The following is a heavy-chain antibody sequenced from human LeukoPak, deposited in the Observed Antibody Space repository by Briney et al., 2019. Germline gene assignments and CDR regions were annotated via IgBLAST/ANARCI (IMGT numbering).Heavy chain of an antibody. D-gene: IGHD6-19*01. V-gene: IGHV3-9*03. J-gene: IGHJ4*02. Sequence: GGSLRLSCAASGFTFDDYAMHCVRQAPGKGLEWVSGISWNSGSIGYADSVKGRFTISRDNAKNSLYLQMNSLRAEDMALYYCAKDIRAYSSGWLDYWGQGTLVTVSS. CDR1: GFTFDDYA. CDR3: AKDIRAYSSGWLDY. CDR2: ISWNSGSI.